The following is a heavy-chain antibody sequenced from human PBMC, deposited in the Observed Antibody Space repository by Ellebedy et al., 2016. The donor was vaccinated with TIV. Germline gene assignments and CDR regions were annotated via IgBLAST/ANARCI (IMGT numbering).Heavy chain of an antibody. D-gene: IGHD2-21*01. Sequence: GGSLRLXXAASGFTFSRYWMSWVRQAPGKGLEWVASIKQDGSEQYYGDSVKGRFTISRDNAKSSLYVQLNSLRAEDTAVYYCARAGLTWAFDYWGQGTLVTVSS. CDR3: ARAGLTWAFDY. J-gene: IGHJ4*02. V-gene: IGHV3-7*04. CDR1: GFTFSRYW. CDR2: IKQDGSEQ.